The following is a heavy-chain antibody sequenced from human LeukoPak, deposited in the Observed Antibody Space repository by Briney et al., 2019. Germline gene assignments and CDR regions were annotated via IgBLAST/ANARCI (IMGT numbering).Heavy chain of an antibody. Sequence: PGGSLRLSCAASGFTFNTYWMIWVRQAPGKGLEWVANIDQGGSTKYYVDSLKGRFTISRDNAKNSLYLQMDSLRADDSALYYCATRKCLGCQLFYLDYWGQGSLVTVSS. V-gene: IGHV3-7*01. CDR2: IDQGGSTK. D-gene: IGHD3-16*01. CDR3: ATRKCLGCQLFYLDY. CDR1: GFTFNTYW. J-gene: IGHJ4*02.